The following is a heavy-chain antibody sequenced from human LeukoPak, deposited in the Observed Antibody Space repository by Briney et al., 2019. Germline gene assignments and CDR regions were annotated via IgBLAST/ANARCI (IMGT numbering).Heavy chain of an antibody. Sequence: SETLSLTCAVYGGSFSGYYWSWIRQPPGKGLEWIGEINHSGSTNYNPSLKSRVTISVDTSKNQFSLKLSSVTAADTAVYYCARGGDPKPLDYWGQGTLVTVSS. CDR3: ARGGDPKPLDY. D-gene: IGHD3-10*01. CDR1: GGSFSGYY. V-gene: IGHV4-34*01. CDR2: INHSGST. J-gene: IGHJ4*02.